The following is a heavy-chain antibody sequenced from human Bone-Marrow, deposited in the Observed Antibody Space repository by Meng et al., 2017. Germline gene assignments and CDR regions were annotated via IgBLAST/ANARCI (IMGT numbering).Heavy chain of an antibody. CDR2: ISSSGSTI. CDR1: GFTFSSYE. Sequence: GGSLRLSCAASGFTFSSYEMNWVRQAPGKGLEWVSYISSSGSTIYYADSVKGRFTISRDNAKNSLYLQMNSLRAEGTAVYYCARAYYYDSSGYHAPWGQGTLVTVSS. CDR3: ARAYYYDSSGYHAP. J-gene: IGHJ5*02. D-gene: IGHD3-22*01. V-gene: IGHV3-48*03.